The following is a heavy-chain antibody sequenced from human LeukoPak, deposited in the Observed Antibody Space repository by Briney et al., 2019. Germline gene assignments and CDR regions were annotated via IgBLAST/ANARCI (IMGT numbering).Heavy chain of an antibody. CDR3: AGGDVTFYFDF. CDR1: GFTFNRYS. CDR2: ISSSGTGI. Sequence: GGSLRLSCAASGFTFNRYSMNWVRQAPGKGLEWVAYISSSGTGIYYADSVKGRFTISRDTAENSISLQMNSLREDDTAVYYCAGGDVTFYFDFWGQGTLVTVSS. D-gene: IGHD2-21*02. J-gene: IGHJ4*02. V-gene: IGHV3-48*02.